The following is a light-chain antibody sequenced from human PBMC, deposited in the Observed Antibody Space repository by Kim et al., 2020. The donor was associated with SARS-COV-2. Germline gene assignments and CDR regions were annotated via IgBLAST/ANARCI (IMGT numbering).Light chain of an antibody. J-gene: IGKJ5*01. V-gene: IGKV3-20*01. CDR2: GAS. CDR3: QRYGSSPIT. CDR1: QSVSSSY. Sequence: EIVLTQSPGTLSLSPGERATLSCRASQSVSSSYLAWYQQKLGQAPRLLIYGASTRATGIPDRFSGSGSGTDFTLTISRLEPEDFAVYYCQRYGSSPITFGQGTRLEIK.